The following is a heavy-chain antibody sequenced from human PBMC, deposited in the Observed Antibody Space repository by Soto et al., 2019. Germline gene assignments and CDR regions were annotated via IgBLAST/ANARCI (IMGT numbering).Heavy chain of an antibody. J-gene: IGHJ4*02. CDR1: GYSISSGYY. CDR3: ARVSYFDTSGYYYYFDY. D-gene: IGHD3-22*01. CDR2: MYHSGST. V-gene: IGHV4-38-2*01. Sequence: PSETLSLTCAVSGYSISSGYYWGWIRQPPGKGLQWIGNMYHSGSTYYNPSLKSRVTISIDTSKNQFSPKLSSVTAADKAVYYCARVSYFDTSGYYYYFDYWGQGTLVTVSS.